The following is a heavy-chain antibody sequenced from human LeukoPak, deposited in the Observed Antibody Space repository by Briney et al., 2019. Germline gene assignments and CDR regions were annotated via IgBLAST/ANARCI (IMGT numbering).Heavy chain of an antibody. CDR3: ARGRGTRFYYGSGSPYGMDV. J-gene: IGHJ6*02. CDR1: GGSFSGYY. CDR2: INHSGST. D-gene: IGHD3-10*01. V-gene: IGHV4-34*01. Sequence: SETLSLTCAVYGGSFSGYYWSWIRQPPGKGLEWIGEINHSGSTNYNPSLKSRVTISVDTSKNQFSLKLSSVTAADTAVYYCARGRGTRFYYGSGSPYGMDVWGQGTTVTVSS.